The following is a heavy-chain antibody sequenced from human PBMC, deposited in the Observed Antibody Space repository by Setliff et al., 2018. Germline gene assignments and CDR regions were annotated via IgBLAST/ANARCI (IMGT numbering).Heavy chain of an antibody. V-gene: IGHV4-61*09. D-gene: IGHD3-3*01. CDR1: GGSISSGICY. CDR3: ARAGPYYDFWSGYYRTMDV. Sequence: PSETLSLTCTVSGGSISSGICYWSWIRQPAGKGLEWIGHIYTSGSTNYNPSLKSRVTISVDTSKNQFSLRLSSVTAADTAVYYCARAGPYYDFWSGYYRTMDVWGKGTTVTVSS. CDR2: IYTSGST. J-gene: IGHJ6*03.